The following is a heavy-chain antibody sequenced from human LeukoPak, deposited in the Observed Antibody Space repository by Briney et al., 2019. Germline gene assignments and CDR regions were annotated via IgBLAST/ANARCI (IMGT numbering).Heavy chain of an antibody. D-gene: IGHD2-15*01. CDR3: ASRSRAVMVGASDR. V-gene: IGHV4-39*01. CDR2: IYYSGST. CDR1: GGSISSSSYY. Sequence: PSETLSLTCTVSGGSISSSSYYWGWIRQPPGTGLEWIGSIYYSGSTYYNPSLKSRVTISVDTSKNQFSLKLSSVTAADTAVYYCASRSRAVMVGASDRWGQGTLVTVSS. J-gene: IGHJ4*02.